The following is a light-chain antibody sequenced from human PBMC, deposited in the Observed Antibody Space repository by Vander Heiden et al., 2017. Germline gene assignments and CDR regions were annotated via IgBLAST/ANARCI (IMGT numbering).Light chain of an antibody. CDR3: QQRDSTPWT. CDR1: QSISNY. Sequence: DIQMTQSPSSLSASVGDRVTITCRASQSISNYLNWYQQKPGKAPKLLIHAASSFQSGVPSRFSGSGSGTDFTLTISRLQPEDFATYYCQQRDSTPWTFGQGTKVEV. V-gene: IGKV1-39*01. J-gene: IGKJ1*01. CDR2: AAS.